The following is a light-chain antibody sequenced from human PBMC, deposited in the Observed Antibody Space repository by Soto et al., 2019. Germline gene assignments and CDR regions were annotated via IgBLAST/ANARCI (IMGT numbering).Light chain of an antibody. Sequence: QSVLTQPPSVSGAPGQRVTISCTGSSSNIGAGYDVHWYQQLPGTGPKLLIYGNSNRPSGVPDRFSGSKSGTSASRAITGLPAEHEADYYCQASDRSQSGSVFPGETELSVL. CDR3: QASDRSQSGSV. J-gene: IGLJ3*02. CDR2: GNS. V-gene: IGLV1-40*01. CDR1: SSNIGAGYD.